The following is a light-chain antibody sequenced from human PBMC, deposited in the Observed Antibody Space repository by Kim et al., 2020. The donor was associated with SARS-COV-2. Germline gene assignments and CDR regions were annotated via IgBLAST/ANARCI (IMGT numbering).Light chain of an antibody. CDR3: SSRDSNDNQLV. CDR2: GEN. V-gene: IGLV3-19*01. J-gene: IGLJ2*01. Sequence: ALVQTVRITCQGDYLRCYYSSWCQQSPGPAPVLVIYGENNRPSGIPDRFSGSTSGSTASLTITGAQAEDEADYYCSSRDSNDNQLVFGGGTQLTVL. CDR1: YLRCYY.